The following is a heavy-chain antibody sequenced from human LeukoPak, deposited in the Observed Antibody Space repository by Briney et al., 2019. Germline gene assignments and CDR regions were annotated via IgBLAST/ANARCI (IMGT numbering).Heavy chain of an antibody. CDR2: MNPSSGNT. V-gene: IGHV1-8*01. J-gene: IGHJ3*02. CDR1: GYTFSSYD. D-gene: IGHD1-26*01. Sequence: ASVKVSCKASGYTFSSYDINWVRQATGQGLEWMGWMNPSSGNTGHAQKFQGRVTLTRDTSTSTVYMELSSLRSEDTAVYYCARDRRGSYGLSAFDIWGQGTMVTVSS. CDR3: ARDRRGSYGLSAFDI.